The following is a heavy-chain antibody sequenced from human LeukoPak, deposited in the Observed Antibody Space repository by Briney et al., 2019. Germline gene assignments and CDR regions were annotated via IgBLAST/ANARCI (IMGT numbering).Heavy chain of an antibody. Sequence: TSETLSLTCAVYGGSFSGYYWSWIRQPPGKGLEWIGEINHSESTNYNPSLKSRVTISVDTSKNQFSLKLSSVTAADTAVYYCARGGSSSWYGAFDYWGQGTLVTVSS. J-gene: IGHJ4*02. D-gene: IGHD6-13*01. CDR3: ARGGSSSWYGAFDY. CDR2: INHSEST. V-gene: IGHV4-34*01. CDR1: GGSFSGYY.